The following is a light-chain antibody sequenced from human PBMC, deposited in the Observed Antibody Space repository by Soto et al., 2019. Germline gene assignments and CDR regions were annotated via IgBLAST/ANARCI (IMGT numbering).Light chain of an antibody. V-gene: IGKV1-39*01. Sequence: DIQMTQSPSSLSASVGDRVTITCRASRSISSYLNGYQQKPGKAPKLLIYAASSLQSGVPSRFSGSGSGTEFTLTISSLQPEDFATYYCQQGYSLPPTWTFGQGTKVEIK. CDR1: RSISSY. CDR3: QQGYSLPPTWT. CDR2: AAS. J-gene: IGKJ1*01.